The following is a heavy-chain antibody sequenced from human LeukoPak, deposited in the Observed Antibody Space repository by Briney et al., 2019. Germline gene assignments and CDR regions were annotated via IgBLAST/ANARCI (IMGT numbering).Heavy chain of an antibody. Sequence: PSETLSLTCTVSGGSNYWSWIRQPPGKGLEWIAYIHYTGSPNYSPSLKSRVTISIDTSKNQFSLKLNSVTAADTAVYYCARHSNWNGGVDWFDPWGQGTQVTVSS. J-gene: IGHJ5*02. CDR3: ARHSNWNGGVDWFDP. D-gene: IGHD1-20*01. CDR1: GGSNY. V-gene: IGHV4-59*08. CDR2: IHYTGSP.